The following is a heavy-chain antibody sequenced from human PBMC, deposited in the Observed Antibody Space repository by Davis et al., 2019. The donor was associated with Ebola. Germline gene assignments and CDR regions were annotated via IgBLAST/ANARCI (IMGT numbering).Heavy chain of an antibody. CDR1: GGSVSSGSYY. Sequence: PSETLSLTCTVSGGSVSSGSYYWSWIRQPPGKGLEWIGYIYYSGSTNYNPSLKSRVTISVDTSKNQFSLKLSSVTAADTAVYYCARARGVRLRTFDYWGQGTLVTVSS. J-gene: IGHJ4*02. CDR2: IYYSGST. V-gene: IGHV4-61*01. D-gene: IGHD3-10*01. CDR3: ARARGVRLRTFDY.